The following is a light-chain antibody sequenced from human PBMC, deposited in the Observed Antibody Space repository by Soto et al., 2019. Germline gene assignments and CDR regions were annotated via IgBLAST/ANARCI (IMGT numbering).Light chain of an antibody. V-gene: IGKV1-5*03. J-gene: IGKJ4*01. Sequence: DIQMTQSPSTLSASVGDRVTITCRASQSISSWLAWYQQKPGKAPKLLIQKASILESGVPSRFSGSGSGTEFTLTISSLQPDDFATYFCQHYGIFSLTFGGGTRVDIK. CDR2: KAS. CDR3: QHYGIFSLT. CDR1: QSISSW.